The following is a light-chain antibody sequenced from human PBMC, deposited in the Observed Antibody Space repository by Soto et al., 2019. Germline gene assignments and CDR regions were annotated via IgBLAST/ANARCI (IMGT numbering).Light chain of an antibody. CDR2: GAS. J-gene: IGKJ1*01. CDR1: QSVSRY. Sequence: EIVLTQSPGTPTLSPVERATLSCRASQSVSRYLAWYQQKPGQAPRLLIYGASNRATGIPDRFSGSGSGTDFTLTISRLEPEDFAVYYCQQYGSSRTVGQGTKVDIK. V-gene: IGKV3-20*01. CDR3: QQYGSSRT.